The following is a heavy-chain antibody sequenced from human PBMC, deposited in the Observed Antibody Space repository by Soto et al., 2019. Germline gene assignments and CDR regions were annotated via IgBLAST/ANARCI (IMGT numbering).Heavy chain of an antibody. Sequence: PSVNVSCKASGYTFTSYGISWALQAPGQGLEWMGWISAYNGNTNYAQKLQGRVTMTTDTSTSTAYMELRSLRSDDTAVYYCGRALDGYSYGTKRYWGQGTLVSVYS. CDR1: GYTFTSYG. CDR3: GRALDGYSYGTKRY. J-gene: IGHJ4*01. CDR2: ISAYNGNT. V-gene: IGHV1-18*01. D-gene: IGHD5-18*01.